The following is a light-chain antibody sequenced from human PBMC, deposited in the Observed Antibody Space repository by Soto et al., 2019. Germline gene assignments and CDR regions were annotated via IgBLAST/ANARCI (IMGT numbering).Light chain of an antibody. CDR1: QSVSNN. CDR2: DAS. CDR3: QQRSNWPPSIT. J-gene: IGKJ5*01. V-gene: IGKV3-11*01. Sequence: EIVLTQSPATLSLSPGQRATLSCRASQSVSNNLAWYQQKPGQAPRLLIYDASNRATGIPARFSGSGSGTDFTLTISSLEPEDFAVYYCQQRSNWPPSITFGQGTRLEIK.